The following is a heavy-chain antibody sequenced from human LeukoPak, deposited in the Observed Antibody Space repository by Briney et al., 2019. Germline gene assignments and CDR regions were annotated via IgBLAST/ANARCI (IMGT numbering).Heavy chain of an antibody. J-gene: IGHJ6*02. CDR2: IIPIFGTA. V-gene: IGHV1-69*13. Sequence: GASVKVSCKASGGTFSSYAISWVRQAPGQGLEWMGGIIPIFGTANYAQKFQGRVTITADESTSTAYMELSSLRSEDTAVYYCAREYRYCSSTSCYYYYYGMDVWGQGTTVTVSS. D-gene: IGHD2-2*01. CDR3: AREYRYCSSTSCYYYYYGMDV. CDR1: GGTFSSYA.